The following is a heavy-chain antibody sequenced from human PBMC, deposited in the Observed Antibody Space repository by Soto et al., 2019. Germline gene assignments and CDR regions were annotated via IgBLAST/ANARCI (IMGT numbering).Heavy chain of an antibody. Sequence: ASVKVSCKASGGTFSSYTISWVRQAPGQGLEWMGRIIPILGIANYAQKFQGRVTITADKSTSTAYMELSSLRSEDMAVYYCARDYYDSSGYYLRFGWYFDLWGRGTLVTVSS. CDR2: IIPILGIA. J-gene: IGHJ2*01. CDR3: ARDYYDSSGYYLRFGWYFDL. CDR1: GGTFSSYT. D-gene: IGHD3-22*01. V-gene: IGHV1-69*02.